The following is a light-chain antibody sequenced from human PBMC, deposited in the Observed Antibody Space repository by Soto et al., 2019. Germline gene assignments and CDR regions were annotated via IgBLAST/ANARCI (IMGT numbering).Light chain of an antibody. CDR1: HIVSST. V-gene: IGKV1D-13*01. J-gene: IGKJ5*01. CDR3: QQFNNYPHT. Sequence: LTQSPCTLSFSPWERSTLSFMASHIVSSTYLAWYQQKPGKAPKLLIYDASSLEGGVPSRFSGSGSGTDFTLTISSLQPEDFATYYCQQFNNYPHTFGQGTRLEIK. CDR2: DAS.